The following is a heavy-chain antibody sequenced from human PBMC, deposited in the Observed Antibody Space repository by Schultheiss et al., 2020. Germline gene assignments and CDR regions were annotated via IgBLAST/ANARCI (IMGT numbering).Heavy chain of an antibody. CDR2: ISSSSSYI. CDR3: ARDVLRFLEWLSREENYYYYGMDV. CDR1: GFTFSSYS. V-gene: IGHV3-21*01. J-gene: IGHJ6*02. D-gene: IGHD3-3*01. Sequence: GGSLRLSCAASGFTFSSYSMNWVRQAPGKGLEWVSSISSSSSYIYYADSVKGRFTISRDNAKNSLYLQMNSLRAEDTAVYYCARDVLRFLEWLSREENYYYYGMDVWGQGTTVTVSS.